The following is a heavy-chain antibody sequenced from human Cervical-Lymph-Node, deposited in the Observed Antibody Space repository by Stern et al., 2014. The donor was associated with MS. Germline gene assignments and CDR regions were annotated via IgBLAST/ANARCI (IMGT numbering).Heavy chain of an antibody. V-gene: IGHV2-26*01. CDR3: ARMMQHLAGDAFDV. CDR1: GFSLSNARMG. CDR2: IFSNDEK. J-gene: IGHJ3*01. Sequence: QVTLKETGPVLAKPTETLTLTCTVSGFSLSNARMGVSWIRQPPGKALEWLAHIFSNDEKSYSTSLKVRLTISKDPSKRQVVLTMTHMDPVDTATYYCARMMQHLAGDAFDVWGQGTMVTVSS.